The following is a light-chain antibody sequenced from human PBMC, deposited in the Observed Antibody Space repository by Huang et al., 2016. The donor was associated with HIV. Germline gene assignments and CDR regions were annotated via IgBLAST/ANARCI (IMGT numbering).Light chain of an antibody. J-gene: IGKJ2*01. CDR3: QQYGDSPRT. Sequence: EIVLTQSPGTLSLSPGERATLSCRASQNIRNNYLAWYQQKPGQAPRRLIFGAFNRASGPPDRFSGSESGTDFTLAIGGLEPEDFATYYCQQYGDSPRTFGQGTKLEIK. CDR1: QNIRNNY. CDR2: GAF. V-gene: IGKV3-20*01.